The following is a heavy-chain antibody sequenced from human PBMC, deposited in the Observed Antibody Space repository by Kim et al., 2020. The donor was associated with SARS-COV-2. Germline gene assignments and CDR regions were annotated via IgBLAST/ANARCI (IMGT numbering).Heavy chain of an antibody. CDR1: GGSISNGGYY. V-gene: IGHV4-31*03. J-gene: IGHJ3*02. CDR3: ARRHGSGYNFDI. Sequence: SETLSLTCTVSGGSISNGGYYWSWNRQHPGKGLEWITNFCYSGSTYSTPSLQSRVTISVDTSKNQFSLKLSYVTAADTAVYYCARRHGSGYNFDIWGQGTMVTVSS. CDR2: FCYSGST. D-gene: IGHD3-22*01.